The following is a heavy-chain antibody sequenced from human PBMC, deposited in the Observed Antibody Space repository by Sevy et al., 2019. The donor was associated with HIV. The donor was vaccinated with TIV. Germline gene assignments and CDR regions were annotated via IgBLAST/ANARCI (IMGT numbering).Heavy chain of an antibody. Sequence: GGSLRLSCAASGFTFSDYYMSWIRQAPGKGLEWVSYISSSSSYTNYADSVKGRFTISRDNAKNSLYLQMNSLRAEETAVYYCARFPCRNPDFSVDERVWGGDCYSFLYGMDVWGQGTTVTVSS. D-gene: IGHD2-21*01. J-gene: IGHJ6*02. CDR3: ARFPCRNPDFSVDERVWGGDCYSFLYGMDV. CDR2: ISSSSSYT. CDR1: GFTFSDYY. V-gene: IGHV3-11*06.